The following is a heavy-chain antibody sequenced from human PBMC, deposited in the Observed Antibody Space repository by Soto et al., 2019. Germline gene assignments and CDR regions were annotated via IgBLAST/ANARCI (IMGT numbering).Heavy chain of an antibody. Sequence: QSQTLSLTCAISGDSVSSNSAAWNWIRQSPSRGLEWLGRTYYRSKWYNDYAVSVKSRITINPDTSKNQFSLQLNSVTPEDTAVYYCARVPSGGIAAAGTGWFDPWGQGTLVTVSS. CDR1: GDSVSSNSAA. J-gene: IGHJ5*02. CDR3: ARVPSGGIAAAGTGWFDP. CDR2: TYYRSKWYN. D-gene: IGHD6-13*01. V-gene: IGHV6-1*01.